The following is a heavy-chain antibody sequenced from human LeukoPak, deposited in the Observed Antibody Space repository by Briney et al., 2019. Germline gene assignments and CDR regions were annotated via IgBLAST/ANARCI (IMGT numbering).Heavy chain of an antibody. CDR1: GFTFSSYW. Sequence: GGSLRLSCAASGFTFSSYWMSWVRQAPGKGLEWVANIKQDGSEKYYVDSVKGRFTISRDNAKNSLYLQMNSLRAEDTAVYYCARGGVSRYFDWLIPFDPWGQGTLVTVSS. D-gene: IGHD3-9*01. V-gene: IGHV3-7*01. J-gene: IGHJ5*02. CDR3: ARGGVSRYFDWLIPFDP. CDR2: IKQDGSEK.